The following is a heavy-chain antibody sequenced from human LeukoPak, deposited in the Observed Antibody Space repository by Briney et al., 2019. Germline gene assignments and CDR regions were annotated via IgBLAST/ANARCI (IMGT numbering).Heavy chain of an antibody. CDR3: AKDPLVRGVTYDY. Sequence: GGSLRLSCAASGFTFSSYAMSWVRQAPGKGLEWVPAISGSGGSTYYADSVKGRFTISRDNSKNTLYLQVNSLRAEDTAVYYCAKDPLVRGVTYDYWGQGTLVTVSS. V-gene: IGHV3-23*01. CDR1: GFTFSSYA. CDR2: ISGSGGST. J-gene: IGHJ4*02. D-gene: IGHD3-10*01.